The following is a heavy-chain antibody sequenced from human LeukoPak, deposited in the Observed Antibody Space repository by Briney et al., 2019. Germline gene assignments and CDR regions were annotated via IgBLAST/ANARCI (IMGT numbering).Heavy chain of an antibody. CDR1: GFMFSNCA. V-gene: IGHV3-30-3*02. CDR3: ANDAAQEQLSNLFYGMDV. Sequence: PGGSLRPSCAASGFMFSNCAMHWVRQAPGKGLEWVASISYDGSKKYYADSVKGRFTISRDNSKNTLYLQMNSLRAEDTAVYYCANDAAQEQLSNLFYGMDVWGQGTTVTVSS. J-gene: IGHJ6*02. D-gene: IGHD6-13*01. CDR2: ISYDGSKK.